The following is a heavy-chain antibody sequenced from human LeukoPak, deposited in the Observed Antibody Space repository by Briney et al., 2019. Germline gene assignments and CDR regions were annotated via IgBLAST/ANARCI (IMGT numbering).Heavy chain of an antibody. CDR3: ARGGQQLVYYYYYYYMDV. J-gene: IGHJ6*03. Sequence: SETLSLTCTVSGGSISSSSYYWGWIRQPPGKGLEWIGSIYYSGSTNYNPSLKSRVTISVDTSKNQFSLKLSSVTAADTAVYYCARGGQQLVYYYYYYYMDVWGKGTTVTVSS. D-gene: IGHD6-13*01. CDR2: IYYSGST. CDR1: GGSISSSSYY. V-gene: IGHV4-39*07.